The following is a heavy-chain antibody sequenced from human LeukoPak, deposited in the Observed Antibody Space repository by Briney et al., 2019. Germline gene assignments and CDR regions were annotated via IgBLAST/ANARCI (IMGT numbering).Heavy chain of an antibody. CDR2: IRQDGSKK. J-gene: IGHJ4*02. D-gene: IGHD7-27*01. CDR1: GFPFSSYW. CDR3: ARDQNWVFDS. Sequence: GGSLRLSCVASGFPFSSYWMTWVRQAPGKGLEWVANIRQDGSKKSYVDSVRGRFTISRDDAKNSLYLQMNSLRAEDTAVYYCARDQNWVFDSWGQGTLVTVSS. V-gene: IGHV3-7*01.